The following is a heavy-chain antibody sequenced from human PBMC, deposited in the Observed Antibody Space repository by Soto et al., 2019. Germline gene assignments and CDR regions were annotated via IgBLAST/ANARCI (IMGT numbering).Heavy chain of an antibody. V-gene: IGHV4-4*02. D-gene: IGHD1-7*01. CDR1: GGSISSSNW. CDR3: ARELGITGTPGYFDY. CDR2: IYHSGST. Sequence: PSETLSLTCAVSGGSISSSNWWSWVRQPPGKGLEWIGGIYHSGSTNYNPSLKSRVTISVDKSKNQFSLKLSSVTAADTAVYYCARELGITGTPGYFDYWGQGTLVTVSS. J-gene: IGHJ4*02.